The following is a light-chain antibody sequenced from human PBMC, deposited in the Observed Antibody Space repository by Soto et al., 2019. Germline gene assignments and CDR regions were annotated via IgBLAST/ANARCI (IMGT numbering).Light chain of an antibody. CDR2: EVS. CDR1: SSDVGSYNL. J-gene: IGLJ1*01. CDR3: CSFTSSNTHV. Sequence: QSALTQPASVSGSPGQSITISCTGTSSDVGSYNLVSWYQQHPDKAPKLMIYEVSRRPSGVSGRFSGSKSGNTASLTISGLQAEDEADYYCCSFTSSNTHVFGTGTKVTVL. V-gene: IGLV2-23*02.